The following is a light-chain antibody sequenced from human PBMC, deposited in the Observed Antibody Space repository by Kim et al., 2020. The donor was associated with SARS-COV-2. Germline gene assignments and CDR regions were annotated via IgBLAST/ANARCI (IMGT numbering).Light chain of an antibody. CDR2: QDS. J-gene: IGLJ3*02. V-gene: IGLV3-1*01. Sequence: VSPGQTASITCSGDKLGDKYACWYQQKPCQSPVLVIYQDSKRPSGIPERFSGSNSGNTATLTISGTQAMDEADYYCQAWDSSTWVFGGGTQLTVL. CDR3: QAWDSSTWV. CDR1: KLGDKY.